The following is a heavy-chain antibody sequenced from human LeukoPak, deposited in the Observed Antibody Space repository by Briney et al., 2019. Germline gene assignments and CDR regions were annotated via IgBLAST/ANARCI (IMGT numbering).Heavy chain of an antibody. CDR3: ARGVDYDFWSGYYPGDAFDI. V-gene: IGHV1-18*01. CDR1: GYTFTSYG. CDR2: ISAYNGNT. Sequence: GASVKVSCKASGYTFTSYGISWVRQAPGQGLEWMGWISAYNGNTNYAQKLQGRVTMTTDTSKSTAYMELRSLRSDDTAVYYCARGVDYDFWSGYYPGDAFDIWGQGTMVTVSS. D-gene: IGHD3-3*01. J-gene: IGHJ3*02.